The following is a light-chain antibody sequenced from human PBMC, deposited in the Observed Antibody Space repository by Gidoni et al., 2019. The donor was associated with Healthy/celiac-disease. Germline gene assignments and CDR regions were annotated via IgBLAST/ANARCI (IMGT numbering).Light chain of an antibody. CDR2: AAS. V-gene: IGKV1-27*01. CDR3: QKYNSASF. Sequence: DIQMTQSPSSLSASVGDRVTITCRASQGISNYLAWYQQKPGKVPKLLIYAASTWQSGVPSRFSGSGSGTDFTLTISSLQPEDVATYYCQKYNSASFFGQGKRLEI. J-gene: IGKJ5*01. CDR1: QGISNY.